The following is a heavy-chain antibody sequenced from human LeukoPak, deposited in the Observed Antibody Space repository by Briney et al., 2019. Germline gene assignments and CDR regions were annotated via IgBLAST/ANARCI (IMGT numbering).Heavy chain of an antibody. CDR1: GGSISSGGYY. CDR3: ARDQGSCVDY. D-gene: IGHD3-10*01. Sequence: PSETLSLTCTVSGGSISSGGYYWSWIRQHPGKGLEWIGYIYYSGSTYYNPSLKSRVTISVDTSKNQFSLKLSSVTAADTAVYYCARDQGSCVDYWGQGTLVTVSS. V-gene: IGHV4-31*03. CDR2: IYYSGST. J-gene: IGHJ4*02.